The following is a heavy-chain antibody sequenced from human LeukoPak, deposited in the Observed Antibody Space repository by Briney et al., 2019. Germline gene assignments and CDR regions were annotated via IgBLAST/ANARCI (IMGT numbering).Heavy chain of an antibody. Sequence: ASVKVSCKASGYTFTSDDINWVRQATGQGLEWMGWMNPNSGNTGYAQKFQGRVTMTRNTSISTAYMELSSLRSEDTAVYYCARTYYDILTGYLGFDPWGQGTLVTVSS. D-gene: IGHD3-9*01. V-gene: IGHV1-8*01. CDR3: ARTYYDILTGYLGFDP. J-gene: IGHJ5*02. CDR2: MNPNSGNT. CDR1: GYTFTSDD.